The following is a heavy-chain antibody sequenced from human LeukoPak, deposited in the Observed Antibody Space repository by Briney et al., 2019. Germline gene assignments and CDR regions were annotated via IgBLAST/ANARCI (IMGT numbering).Heavy chain of an antibody. CDR1: GGPLSSSSYY. CDR3: ARQAIFGVVIDWFDP. V-gene: IGHV4-39*01. CDR2: IYYSGST. J-gene: IGHJ5*02. Sequence: SETLSLTCTVSGGPLSSSSYYWGWVRQPPGTGLEWIGSIYYSGSTYYNPSLKSRVTISVDTSKNQFSLKLSSVTAADTAVYYCARQAIFGVVIDWFDPWGQGTLVTVSS. D-gene: IGHD3-3*01.